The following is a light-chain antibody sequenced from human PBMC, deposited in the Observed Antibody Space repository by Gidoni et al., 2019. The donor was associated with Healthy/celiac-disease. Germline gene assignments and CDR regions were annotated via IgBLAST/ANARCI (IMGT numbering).Light chain of an antibody. V-gene: IGKV3-20*01. CDR3: QHYGSAPLT. CDR2: GAS. Sequence: EIVLTQYPGTLSLSPGERATLSCRASQTVGNNYLGWYQRRPGQAPRLLVYGASIRATGIPDRFSGSGSGTDFTLSISRLEPEDFAVYYCQHYGSAPLTFGGXTKVEIK. CDR1: QTVGNNY. J-gene: IGKJ4*01.